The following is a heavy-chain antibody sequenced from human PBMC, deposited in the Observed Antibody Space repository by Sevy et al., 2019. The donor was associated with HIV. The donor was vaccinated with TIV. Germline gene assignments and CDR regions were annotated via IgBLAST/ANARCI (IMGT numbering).Heavy chain of an antibody. CDR3: ARDSPSMLADNWFDP. CDR2: MIPIFGTA. V-gene: IGHV1-69*13. J-gene: IGHJ5*02. D-gene: IGHD3-10*02. CDR1: GGTFSSYA. Sequence: ASVKVSCKASGGTFSSYAISWVRQAPGQGLEWMGGMIPIFGTANYAQKFQGRVTITADESTSTAYMELSSLRSEDTAVYYCARDSPSMLADNWFDPWGQGTLVTVSS.